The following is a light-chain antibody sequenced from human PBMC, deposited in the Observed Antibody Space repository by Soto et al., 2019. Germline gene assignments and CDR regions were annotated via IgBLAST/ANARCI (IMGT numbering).Light chain of an antibody. CDR3: QQRSNWPPVT. Sequence: EIVLTQSPDTLSLSPGERATLSCRASQSVSTNSLAWYQQKPGQAPRPLIYGASSRATGTPDRFSGSGSGTDFTLTISSLEPEDFGVYYRQQRSNWPPVTFGGGTKVEIK. CDR1: QSVSTNS. CDR2: GAS. V-gene: IGKV3D-20*02. J-gene: IGKJ4*01.